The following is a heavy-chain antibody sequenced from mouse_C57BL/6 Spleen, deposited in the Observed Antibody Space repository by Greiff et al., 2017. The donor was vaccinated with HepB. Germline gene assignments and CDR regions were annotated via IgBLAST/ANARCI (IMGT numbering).Heavy chain of an antibody. Sequence: EVKLVESGGDLVKPGGSLKLSCAASGFTFSSYGMSWVRQTPDKRLEWVATISSGGSYTYYPDSVKGRFTISRDNAKNTLYLQMSSLKSEDTAMYYCARHYDYGSSYGWFAYWGQGTLVTVSA. CDR3: ARHYDYGSSYGWFAY. V-gene: IGHV5-6*01. CDR1: GFTFSSYG. CDR2: ISSGGSYT. J-gene: IGHJ3*01. D-gene: IGHD1-1*01.